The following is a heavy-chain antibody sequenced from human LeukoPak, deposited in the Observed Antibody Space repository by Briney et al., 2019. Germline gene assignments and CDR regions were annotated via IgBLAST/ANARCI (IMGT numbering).Heavy chain of an antibody. J-gene: IGHJ4*02. Sequence: RASLKVSCKASGYTFTDDYIHWVRQAPGQGLEWMGWINPNSGGTNYAQKFQGRVTMTRDTSISTAYMELSRLRSDDTAVYYCARDGGVVVTAITYIDWGQGTLVTVSS. D-gene: IGHD2-21*02. CDR1: GYTFTDDY. CDR2: INPNSGGT. V-gene: IGHV1-2*02. CDR3: ARDGGVVVTAITYID.